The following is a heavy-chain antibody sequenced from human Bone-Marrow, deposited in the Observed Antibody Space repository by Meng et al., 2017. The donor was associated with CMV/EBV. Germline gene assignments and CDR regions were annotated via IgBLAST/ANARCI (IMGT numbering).Heavy chain of an antibody. CDR1: GGTFSSYA. V-gene: IGHV1-69*05. CDR3: AITYNWNDVGGYD. D-gene: IGHD1-1*01. Sequence: SVKVSCKASGGTFSSYAISWVRQAPGQGLEWMGGIIPIFGTANYAQKFQGRVTITTDESTSTAYMELSSLRSEDTAVYYCAITYNWNDVGGYDWGQGTLVTVSS. J-gene: IGHJ4*02. CDR2: IIPIFGTA.